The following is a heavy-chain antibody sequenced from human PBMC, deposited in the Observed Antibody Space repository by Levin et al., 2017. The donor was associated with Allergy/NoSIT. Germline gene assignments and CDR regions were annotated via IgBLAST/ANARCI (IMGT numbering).Heavy chain of an antibody. D-gene: IGHD2-15*01. CDR2: ISSNGATI. CDR1: GFTFSDYE. V-gene: IGHV3-48*03. CDR3: ARERFCSGGSCYSVYNDYYMDV. Sequence: PGGSLRLSCAASGFTFSDYEMNWVRQAPGKGLEWVSYISSNGATIYYADSVRGRFTISRDNAKNSLYLQMNSLRAEDTAVYYCARERFCSGGSCYSVYNDYYMDVWGKGTTVTVSS. J-gene: IGHJ6*03.